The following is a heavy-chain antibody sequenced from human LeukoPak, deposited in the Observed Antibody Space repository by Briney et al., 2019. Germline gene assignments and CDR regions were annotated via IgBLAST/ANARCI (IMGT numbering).Heavy chain of an antibody. J-gene: IGHJ4*02. CDR1: GYTFTSYG. CDR3: ARGAHGDY. CDR2: ISAYNGNA. V-gene: IGHV1-18*01. Sequence: ASVKVSCKASGYTFTSYGISWVRQAPGQGLVWMGWISAYNGNANYPQKLQGRVTMTTDTSTGIAYMELRSLTSDDTAVYYCARGAHGDYRGQGTLVTVSS.